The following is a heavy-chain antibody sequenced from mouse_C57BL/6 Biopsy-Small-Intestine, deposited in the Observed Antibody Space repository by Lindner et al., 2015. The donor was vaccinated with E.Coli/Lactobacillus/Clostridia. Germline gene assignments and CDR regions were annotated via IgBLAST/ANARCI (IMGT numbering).Heavy chain of an antibody. V-gene: IGHV9-3*01. D-gene: IGHD1-1*02. J-gene: IGHJ3*01. CDR2: ISAYTGDT. CDR1: GYSFLSYG. Sequence: VKVSCKASGYSFLSYGISWVRQAPGEGFEWMGWISAYTGDTTYADKFKGRVTMTRDTSTKMAYMELRSLKSDDTAVYYCARDGVPGGNYFDLWGQGSLVTV. CDR3: ARDGVPGGNYFDL.